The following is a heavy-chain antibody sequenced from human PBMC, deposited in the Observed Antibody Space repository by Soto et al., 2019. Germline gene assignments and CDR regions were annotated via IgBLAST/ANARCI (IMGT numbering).Heavy chain of an antibody. Sequence: QVQLQESGPGLVKPSQTLSLTCTVSGGSISSGGYYWSWIRQHPGKGLEWIGYIYYSGSTYYNPSLKSRVTISVDTSKNQFSLKLSSVTAADTAVYYCARGGFWSGYSWSSYYGMDVWGQGTTVTVSS. CDR1: GGSISSGGYY. CDR3: ARGGFWSGYSWSSYYGMDV. V-gene: IGHV4-31*03. CDR2: IYYSGST. D-gene: IGHD3-3*01. J-gene: IGHJ6*02.